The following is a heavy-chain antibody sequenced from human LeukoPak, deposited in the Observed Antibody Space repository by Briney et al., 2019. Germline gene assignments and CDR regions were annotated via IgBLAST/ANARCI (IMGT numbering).Heavy chain of an antibody. Sequence: PGGSLRLSCAASGFTFGDYWMSWVRQAPGKGLERVANINRDGSERYYMDSVKGRFTISRDNSKNTLYLQMNSLRAEDTAVYYCAKVSEADYDSSGYYSFDCWGQGTLVTVSS. CDR2: INRDGSER. J-gene: IGHJ4*02. CDR3: AKVSEADYDSSGYYSFDC. D-gene: IGHD3-22*01. CDR1: GFTFGDYW. V-gene: IGHV3-7*03.